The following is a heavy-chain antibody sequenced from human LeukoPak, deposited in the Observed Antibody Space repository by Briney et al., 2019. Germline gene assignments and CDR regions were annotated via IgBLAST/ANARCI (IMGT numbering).Heavy chain of an antibody. V-gene: IGHV1-2*02. J-gene: IGHJ4*02. CDR3: ARDCAVIQLCHYYFDY. CDR1: GYTFTSYA. Sequence: GASVKVSCKASGYTFTSYAMHWVRQAPGQGLEWMEWITPSGGTNYPQKFQGRVAITRDTSITTAYMDLSRLTSDDTAVYYCARDCAVIQLCHYYFDYWGQGTLVTVSS. D-gene: IGHD5-18*01. CDR2: ITPSGGT.